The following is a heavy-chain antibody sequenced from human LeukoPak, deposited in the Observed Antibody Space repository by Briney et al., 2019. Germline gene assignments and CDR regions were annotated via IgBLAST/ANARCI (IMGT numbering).Heavy chain of an antibody. Sequence: PGGSLRLSCAASGFTFSSYGMHWVRQAPGKGLEWVAVISYDGSNKYYADSVKGRFTISRDNSKNTLYLQMNSLRAEDTAVYYCAKDQSVAAAGTEGFDYWGQGTLVTVSS. V-gene: IGHV3-30*18. CDR3: AKDQSVAAAGTEGFDY. CDR2: ISYDGSNK. J-gene: IGHJ4*02. CDR1: GFTFSSYG. D-gene: IGHD6-13*01.